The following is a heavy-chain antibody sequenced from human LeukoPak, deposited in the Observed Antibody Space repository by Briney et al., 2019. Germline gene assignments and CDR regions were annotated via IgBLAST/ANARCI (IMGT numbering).Heavy chain of an antibody. CDR2: ISYDGSNK. V-gene: IGHV3-30-3*01. Sequence: GSLRLSCAASGFTFSSYAMHWVRQAPGKGLEWVAVISYDGSNKYYADSVKGRFTISRDNSKNTLYLQMNSLRAEDTAVYYCAREFTQEYYYDSSGYSGLARPYYFDYWGQGTLVTVSS. D-gene: IGHD3-22*01. CDR3: AREFTQEYYYDSSGYSGLARPYYFDY. CDR1: GFTFSSYA. J-gene: IGHJ4*02.